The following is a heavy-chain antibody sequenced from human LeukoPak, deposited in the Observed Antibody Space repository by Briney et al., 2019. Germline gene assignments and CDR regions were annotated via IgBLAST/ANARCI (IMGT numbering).Heavy chain of an antibody. CDR1: GFTLSSNY. V-gene: IGHV3-66*02. Sequence: GGSLRLSCAASGFTLSSNYMSWVRQAPGKGLEWVSVNSGGSTYYADSVKGRFTISRDNSKNTLYLQMNSLRAEDTAVYYCARVLRGGCSSTSCYLGGFDIWGQGTMVTVSS. CDR3: ARVLRGGCSSTSCYLGGFDI. J-gene: IGHJ3*02. D-gene: IGHD2-2*01. CDR2: NSGGST.